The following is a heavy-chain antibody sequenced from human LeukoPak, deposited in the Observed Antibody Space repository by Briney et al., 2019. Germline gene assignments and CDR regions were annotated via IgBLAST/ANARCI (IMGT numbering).Heavy chain of an antibody. CDR1: GYTFTGYY. CDR2: MNPNSGNT. CDR3: ARISNYDWTDY. V-gene: IGHV1-8*02. J-gene: IGHJ4*02. D-gene: IGHD3-9*01. Sequence: GASVKVSCTASGYTFTGYYMHWVRQAPGQGLEWMGWMNPNSGNTGYAQKFQGRVTMTRNTSISTAYMELSSLRSEDTAVYYCARISNYDWTDYWGQGTLVTVSS.